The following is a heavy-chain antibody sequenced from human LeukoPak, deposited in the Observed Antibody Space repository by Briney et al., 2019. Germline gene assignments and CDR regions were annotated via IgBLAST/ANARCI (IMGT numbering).Heavy chain of an antibody. D-gene: IGHD3-16*01. J-gene: IGHJ4*02. V-gene: IGHV1-18*01. CDR2: ISAYNGNT. CDR1: GYTFTSYG. CDR3: VRDVITFGGVTLFDY. Sequence: ASVKVSCKASGYTFTSYGLSWVRQAPGQGLEWMGWISAYNGNTNYAQKLQGRVTMTTDTSTGTAYMELRSLRSDDTAVYYCVRDVITFGGVTLFDYWGQGTLVTVSS.